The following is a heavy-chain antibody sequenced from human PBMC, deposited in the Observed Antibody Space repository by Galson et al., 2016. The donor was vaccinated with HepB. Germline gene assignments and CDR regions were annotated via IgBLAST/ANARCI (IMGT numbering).Heavy chain of an antibody. CDR1: GYTFTTYG. J-gene: IGHJ6*02. CDR2: ISAYNGNT. CDR3: ARDPRKSRYQLLEIYYYYYAMDV. Sequence: SVKVSCKASGYTFTTYGISWVRQAPGQGLEWMGGISAYNGNTNYAQKLQGRVTMTTDTSTSTAYMELRSLRSDDPAVYYCARDPRKSRYQLLEIYYYYYAMDVWGQGTTVTVSS. V-gene: IGHV1-18*01. D-gene: IGHD2-2*01.